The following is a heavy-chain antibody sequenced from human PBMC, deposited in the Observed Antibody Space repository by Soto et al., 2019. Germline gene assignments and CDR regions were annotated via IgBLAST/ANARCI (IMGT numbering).Heavy chain of an antibody. J-gene: IGHJ6*02. Sequence: VQLVESGGGVVQTGRSLRLSCAASGFTFNTYGMHWVRQAPGRGLEWVAVIWYDGSIKYYADSVKGRFTISRDNSKNTLYLQMNSLRAEDTAVYYCARIDCTGGSCRPYAYYDMDVWGQGTTVTVSS. CDR2: IWYDGSIK. CDR3: ARIDCTGGSCRPYAYYDMDV. CDR1: GFTFNTYG. V-gene: IGHV3-33*01. D-gene: IGHD2-15*01.